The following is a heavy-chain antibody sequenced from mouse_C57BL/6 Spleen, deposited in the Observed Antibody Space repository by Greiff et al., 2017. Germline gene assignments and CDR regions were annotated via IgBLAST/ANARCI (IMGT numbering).Heavy chain of an antibody. D-gene: IGHD1-1*01. Sequence: VKLQESGPELVKPGASVKISCKASGYTFTDYYINWVKQRPGQGLEWIGWLFPGSGSTYYNEKFKGKATLTVDKSSSTAYMLLSSLTSEDSAVYYCARSPIYYNGSSYVEGYCEVWGTGTTVTVSA. CDR2: LFPGSGST. J-gene: IGHJ1*03. V-gene: IGHV1-75*01. CDR1: GYTFTDYY. CDR3: ARSPIYYNGSSYVEGYCEV.